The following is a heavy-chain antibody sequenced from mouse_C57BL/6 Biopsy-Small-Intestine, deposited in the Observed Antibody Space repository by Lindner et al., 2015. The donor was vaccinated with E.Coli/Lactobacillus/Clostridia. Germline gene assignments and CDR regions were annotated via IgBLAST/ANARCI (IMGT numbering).Heavy chain of an antibody. D-gene: IGHD4-1*01. CDR1: GYTFTSYT. J-gene: IGHJ1*03. Sequence: VQLQESGAELARPGASVKMSCKASGYTFTSYTMHWVKQRPGQGLEWIGYINPSSGYTKYNQKFKVKATLTADKSSSTAYMQLSSLTSEDSAVYYCARANWDYWYFDVWGTGTTVTVSS. V-gene: IGHV1-4*01. CDR3: ARANWDYWYFDV. CDR2: INPSSGYT.